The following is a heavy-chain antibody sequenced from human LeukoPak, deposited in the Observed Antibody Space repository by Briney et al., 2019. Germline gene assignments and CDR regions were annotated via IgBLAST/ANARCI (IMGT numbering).Heavy chain of an antibody. CDR2: IYYSGST. J-gene: IGHJ6*03. CDR3: ARDPIYYYMDV. CDR1: GDSISGSSYY. V-gene: IGHV4-39*07. Sequence: SETLSLTCTVSGDSISGSSYYWGWIRQPPGKGLEWIGSIYYSGSTYYNPPLKSRVTISVDTSKNQFSLKLSSVTAADTAVYYCARDPIYYYMDVWGKGTTVTVSS.